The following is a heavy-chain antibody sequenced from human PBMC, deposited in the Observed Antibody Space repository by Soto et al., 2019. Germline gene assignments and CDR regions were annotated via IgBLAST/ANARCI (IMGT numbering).Heavy chain of an antibody. V-gene: IGHV3-74*01. Sequence: EVQLVESGGGLVQPGGSLRLSCAASGFTFSSSWMHWVRQAPGKGLVWVSRINSGASTTNYAVSVKGRFTISRDNAKNTLYLQMDSLTAEDTAVYYCARGPSGWFGYDYWGQGTLVTVSS. CDR2: INSGASTT. CDR1: GFTFSSSW. CDR3: ARGPSGWFGYDY. D-gene: IGHD6-19*01. J-gene: IGHJ4*02.